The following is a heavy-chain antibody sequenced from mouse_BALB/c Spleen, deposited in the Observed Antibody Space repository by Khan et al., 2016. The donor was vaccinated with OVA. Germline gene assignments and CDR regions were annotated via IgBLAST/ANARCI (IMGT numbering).Heavy chain of an antibody. Sequence: VQLQQSGPELVKPGASVKISCKASGYSFTGYFMNWVMQSHGKRLEWIGRINPHIGETFYNQMFKDKATLTVDESSSTAHIELRSLASEDSAVYYCERENGSGFDNWGQGTTLT. CDR3: ERENGSGFDN. J-gene: IGHJ2*01. D-gene: IGHD1-1*01. CDR2: INPHIGET. CDR1: GYSFTGYF. V-gene: IGHV1-20*02.